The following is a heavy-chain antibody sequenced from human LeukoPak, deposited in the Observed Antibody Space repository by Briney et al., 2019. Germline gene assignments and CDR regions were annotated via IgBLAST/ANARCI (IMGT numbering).Heavy chain of an antibody. V-gene: IGHV3-11*04. CDR2: ITGSGSST. CDR1: GFTVSSNY. D-gene: IGHD6-19*01. CDR3: SRGVGSVAGTTDY. J-gene: IGHJ4*02. Sequence: GGSLRLSCAASGFTVSSNYMSWVRQAPGKGLEWVSYITGSGSSTDYAASVKGRFIISRDNAKDSLFLQMSSLRVEDTAVYYCSRGVGSVAGTTDYWGQGNLVTVSS.